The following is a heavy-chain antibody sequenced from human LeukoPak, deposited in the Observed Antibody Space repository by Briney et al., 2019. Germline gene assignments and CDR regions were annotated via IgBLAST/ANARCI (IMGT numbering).Heavy chain of an antibody. CDR3: AREGIAVAGPTTGAFDI. D-gene: IGHD6-19*01. Sequence: GGSLRLSCAASGFTFSSYSMNWVRQAPGKGLEWVSSISSSSYIYYADSVKGRFTISRDNAKNSLYLQMNSLRAEDTAVYYCAREGIAVAGPTTGAFDIWGQGTMVTVSS. CDR1: GFTFSSYS. V-gene: IGHV3-21*01. CDR2: ISSSSYI. J-gene: IGHJ3*02.